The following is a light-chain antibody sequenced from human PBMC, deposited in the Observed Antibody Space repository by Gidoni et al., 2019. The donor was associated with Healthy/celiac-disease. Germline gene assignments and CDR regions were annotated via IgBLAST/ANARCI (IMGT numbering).Light chain of an antibody. V-gene: IGKV1-39*01. CDR2: AAS. CDR1: QSISSY. J-gene: IGKJ4*01. Sequence: DIQMTQSPSSLSASVGDRVTITCRASQSISSYLNWYQQKPGKAPKLLIYAASSLQSGVPSRFGGSGSGTDFTLTISSLQPEDFATYYCQQSYSTPTFGGXTKVEIK. CDR3: QQSYSTPT.